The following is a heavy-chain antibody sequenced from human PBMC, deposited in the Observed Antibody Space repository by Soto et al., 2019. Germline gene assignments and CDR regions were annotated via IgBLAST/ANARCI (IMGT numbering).Heavy chain of an antibody. CDR2: IYYGGST. D-gene: IGHD3-3*01. CDR3: ARGRGITIFGVVNFDY. V-gene: IGHV4-31*03. Sequence: QVQLQGSGPGLVKPSQTLSLTCTVSGGSISSGGYYWSWIRQHPGKGLEWIGYIYYGGSTYYNPSLKSRVTISVDTSKNQFSLKLSSVTAADTAVYYCARGRGITIFGVVNFDYWGQGTLVTVSS. J-gene: IGHJ4*02. CDR1: GGSISSGGYY.